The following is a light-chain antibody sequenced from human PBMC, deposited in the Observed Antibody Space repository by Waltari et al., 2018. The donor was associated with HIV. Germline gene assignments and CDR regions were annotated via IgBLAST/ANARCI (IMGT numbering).Light chain of an antibody. CDR3: CSYAGSSTWV. Sequence: QSALTQPDSVAGSPGPSFTISCPGTSRDGECYNLVAWYQPHPGKAPKLMIYEVSKRPSGVSNRFSGSKSVNTASLTISGLQAEDEADYYCCSYAGSSTWVFGGGTKLTVL. CDR1: SRDGECYNL. CDR2: EVS. V-gene: IGLV2-23*02. J-gene: IGLJ3*02.